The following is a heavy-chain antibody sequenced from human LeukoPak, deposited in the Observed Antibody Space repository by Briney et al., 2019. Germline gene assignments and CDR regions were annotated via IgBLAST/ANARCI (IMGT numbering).Heavy chain of an antibody. V-gene: IGHV3-23*01. Sequence: GGSLRLSCAASGFTFSSYAMSWVRQAPGKGLEWVSAISDSGGSTYYADSVKGRFTISRDNSKNTLFLQMNSPRAEDTAVYYCAKPPKYSFGYNSFDYWGQGTLVTVSS. CDR1: GFTFSSYA. D-gene: IGHD5-18*01. CDR3: AKPPKYSFGYNSFDY. J-gene: IGHJ4*02. CDR2: ISDSGGST.